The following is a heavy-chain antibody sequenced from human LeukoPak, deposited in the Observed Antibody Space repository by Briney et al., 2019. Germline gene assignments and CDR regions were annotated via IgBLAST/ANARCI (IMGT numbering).Heavy chain of an antibody. V-gene: IGHV3-7*01. CDR3: APSGAYSNFDH. CDR1: GFTFSAFW. CDR2: IKQDGSET. J-gene: IGHJ4*02. Sequence: PGGSLRLSCAASGFTFSAFWMSWVRQAPGKGLEWVANIKQDGSETHYVDSVRGRFIISRDNAKNSLYLQMNSLRAEDTAVYYCAPSGAYSNFDHWGQGTLVTVSS. D-gene: IGHD4-11*01.